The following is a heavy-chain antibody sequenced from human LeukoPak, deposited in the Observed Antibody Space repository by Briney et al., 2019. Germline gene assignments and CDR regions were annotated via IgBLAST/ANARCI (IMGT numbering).Heavy chain of an antibody. J-gene: IGHJ5*02. D-gene: IGHD3-10*01. CDR2: IYYSGST. CDR3: ARLTMVRGVIQNWFDP. CDR1: GGSISSYY. Sequence: SETLSLTCTVSGGSISSYYWSWIRQPPGKGLEWIGYIYYSGSTNYNTSLKSRVTISVDTSKNQFSLKLSSVTAADTAVYYCARLTMVRGVIQNWFDPWGQGTLVTVSS. V-gene: IGHV4-59*08.